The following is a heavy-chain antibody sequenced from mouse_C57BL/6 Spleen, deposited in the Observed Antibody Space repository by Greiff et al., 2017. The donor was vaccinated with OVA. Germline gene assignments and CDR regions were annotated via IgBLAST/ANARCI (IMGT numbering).Heavy chain of an antibody. CDR2: INPNNGGT. J-gene: IGHJ4*01. V-gene: IGHV1-22*01. Sequence: VQLQQPGPELVKPGASVKMSCKASGYTFTDYNMHWVKQSHGKSLEWIGYINPNNGGTSYNQKFKGKATLTVNKSSSTAYMELRSLTSEDSAVYYCARTESSGYGYYAMDYWGQGTSVTVSS. CDR1: GYTFTDYN. D-gene: IGHD3-2*02. CDR3: ARTESSGYGYYAMDY.